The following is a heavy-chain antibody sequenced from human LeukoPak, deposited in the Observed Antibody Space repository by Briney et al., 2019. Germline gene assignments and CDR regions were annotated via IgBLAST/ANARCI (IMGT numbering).Heavy chain of an antibody. CDR1: GGSFSGYY. CDR3: ATDPPSSGYGY. Sequence: SETLSLTCAVYGGSFSGYYWSWIRQPPGKGLEWIGEINHRGSTNYNPSLKSRVTISVDTSKNQFSLKLSSVTAADTAVYYCATDPPSSGYGYWGQGTLVTVSS. CDR2: INHRGST. V-gene: IGHV4-34*01. J-gene: IGHJ4*02. D-gene: IGHD3-22*01.